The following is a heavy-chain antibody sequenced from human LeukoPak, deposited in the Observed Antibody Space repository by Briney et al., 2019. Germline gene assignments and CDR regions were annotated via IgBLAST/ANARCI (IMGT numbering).Heavy chain of an antibody. D-gene: IGHD6-19*01. J-gene: IGHJ4*02. CDR2: ISGSGGST. CDR1: GFTFSSYG. CDR3: ARDYSSGWYGDGY. V-gene: IGHV3-23*01. Sequence: GGSLRLSCAASGFTFSSYGMSWVRQAPGKGLEWVSAISGSGGSTYYADSVKGRFTSSRDNSKNTLYLQMNSLRAEDTAVYYCARDYSSGWYGDGYWGQGTLVTVSS.